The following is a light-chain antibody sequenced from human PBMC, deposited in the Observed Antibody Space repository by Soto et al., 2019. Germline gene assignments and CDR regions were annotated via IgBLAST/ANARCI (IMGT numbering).Light chain of an antibody. Sequence: VMTQSPATLSVSPGEGATLSCRASQSVGRSLAWYQQKPGQAPRLLIFDSSTMATGIPAKFRGSGSGTEFTLIIGSLQSEDFAIFYFQQYDELTLTFGPGTKVDI. CDR2: DSS. CDR1: QSVGRS. J-gene: IGKJ3*01. CDR3: QQYDELTLT. V-gene: IGKV3-15*01.